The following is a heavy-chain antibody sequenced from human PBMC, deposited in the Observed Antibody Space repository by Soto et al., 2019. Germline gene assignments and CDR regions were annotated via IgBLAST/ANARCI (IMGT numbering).Heavy chain of an antibody. V-gene: IGHV3-30*18. CDR2: ISYDGSNK. Sequence: QVQLVESGGGVVQPGRSLRLSCAASGFSFSDCGMHWVRQAPGKGLEWVAVISYDGSNKYYADSVKGRFTISRDNSKNTLYLQMNTLRAEDTALYYCAKDDDYNYESGPPPPGYYYGMDVWGQGTTVTVSS. J-gene: IGHJ6*02. D-gene: IGHD3-22*01. CDR3: AKDDDYNYESGPPPPGYYYGMDV. CDR1: GFSFSDCG.